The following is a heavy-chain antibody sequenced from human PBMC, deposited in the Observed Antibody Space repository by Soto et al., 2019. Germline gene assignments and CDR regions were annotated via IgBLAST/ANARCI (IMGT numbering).Heavy chain of an antibody. D-gene: IGHD6-19*01. Sequence: QLQLQESGPGLVKPSETLSLTCTVSGGSIISGSYYWGWIRQPPGKGLEWIGSIYYSGSTYYNPSLKSRVTTSADMSMDQFYLKLRSVTAADTAVYYCERAVAVTPPGDFQHWGQGTLVTVSS. CDR3: ERAVAVTPPGDFQH. CDR2: IYYSGST. CDR1: GGSIISGSYY. V-gene: IGHV4-39*01. J-gene: IGHJ1*01.